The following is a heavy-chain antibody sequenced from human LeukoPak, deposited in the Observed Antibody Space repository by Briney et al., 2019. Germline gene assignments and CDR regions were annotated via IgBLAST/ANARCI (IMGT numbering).Heavy chain of an antibody. Sequence: ASVKVSCKASGYTFIGYYIHWVRQAPGQGLEWMGWINPHSGGTNYAQKFQGRVTMTRDTSISTAYMELSRLRSDDTAVYYCARWEWELLRNWFDPWGQGTLVTVSS. CDR1: GYTFIGYY. CDR3: ARWEWELLRNWFDP. CDR2: INPHSGGT. J-gene: IGHJ5*02. V-gene: IGHV1-2*02. D-gene: IGHD1-26*01.